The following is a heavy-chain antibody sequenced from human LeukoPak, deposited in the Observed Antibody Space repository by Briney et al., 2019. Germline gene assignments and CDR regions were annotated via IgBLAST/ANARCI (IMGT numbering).Heavy chain of an antibody. Sequence: SETLSLTRAVYGGSFSGYYWSWTRQPPGKGLEWIGEINHSGSTNYNPSLKSRVTISVDTSKNQFSLKLSSVTAADTAVYYCARAGPKPSRGVITSYYYYYGMDVWGKGTTVTVSS. CDR3: ARAGPKPSRGVITSYYYYYGMDV. D-gene: IGHD3-10*01. CDR2: INHSGST. J-gene: IGHJ6*04. V-gene: IGHV4-34*01. CDR1: GGSFSGYY.